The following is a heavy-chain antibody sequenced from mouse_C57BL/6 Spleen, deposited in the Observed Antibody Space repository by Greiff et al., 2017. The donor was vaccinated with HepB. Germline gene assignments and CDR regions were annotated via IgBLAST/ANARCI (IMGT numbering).Heavy chain of an antibody. V-gene: IGHV3-3*01. Sequence: EVQLVESGPSLVRPSQTLSLTCTVTGFSINSDCYWIWIRQFPGNKLEYIGYTFYSGITYYNPSLESRTYITRDTSKNQFSLKLSSVTTEDTATYYCARDQIYYYGSSYFDYYAMDYWGQGTSVTVSS. J-gene: IGHJ4*01. CDR3: ARDQIYYYGSSYFDYYAMDY. CDR2: TFYSGIT. D-gene: IGHD1-1*01. CDR1: GFSINSDCY.